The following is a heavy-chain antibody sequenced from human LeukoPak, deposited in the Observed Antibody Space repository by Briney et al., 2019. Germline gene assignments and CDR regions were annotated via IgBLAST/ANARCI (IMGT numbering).Heavy chain of an antibody. CDR2: ITYDGSIQ. V-gene: IGHV3-30-3*01. Sequence: GGSLRLSCAASGFTFSSYTMNWVRQAPGKGLEWVAVITYDGSIQYYADSAKGRFTISRDNSKNTLYLQMNSPRVEDTAVYYCARDGEMASITGYFDYWGQGTLVTVSS. CDR1: GFTFSSYT. D-gene: IGHD5-24*01. J-gene: IGHJ4*02. CDR3: ARDGEMASITGYFDY.